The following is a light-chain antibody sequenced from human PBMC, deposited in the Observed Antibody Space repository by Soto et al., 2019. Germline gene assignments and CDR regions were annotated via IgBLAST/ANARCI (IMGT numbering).Light chain of an antibody. Sequence: DIQMTQSPSSLSASVGDRVTITCRASQGVSNYLAWYQQKPGKVPKLLIYAASTLQSGVPSRFSGSGSGTDFTLTISSLQPEDVATYYCQKYNNAPQLTFGGGTKVDIK. V-gene: IGKV1-27*01. CDR2: AAS. J-gene: IGKJ4*01. CDR3: QKYNNAPQLT. CDR1: QGVSNY.